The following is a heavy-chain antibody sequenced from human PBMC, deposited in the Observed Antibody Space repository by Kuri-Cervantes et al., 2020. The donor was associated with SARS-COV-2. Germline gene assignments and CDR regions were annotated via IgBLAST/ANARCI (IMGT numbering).Heavy chain of an antibody. CDR1: GFTVSSNY. CDR2: ISYDGSSK. V-gene: IGHV3-30-3*01. J-gene: IGHJ4*02. CDR3: AVASCTNDICYSNNPFDY. Sequence: GESLKISCAASGFTVSSNYMHWVRQAPGKGLEWVAVISYDGSSKYYADSVKGRFTISRDDSKNTVYVQMNSLTAEDTAVYYCAVASCTNDICYSNNPFDYWGQGTLVTVSS. D-gene: IGHD2-8*01.